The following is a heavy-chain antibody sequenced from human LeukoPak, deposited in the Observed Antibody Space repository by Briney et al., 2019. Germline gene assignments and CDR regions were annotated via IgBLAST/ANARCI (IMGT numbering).Heavy chain of an antibody. Sequence: ASETLSLTCTVSGGSIRSYYWSWIRQPAGKGLEWIGRIYSSGSTNYNPSLKSRVTMSVDTSKNQFSLKLSSVTAADTAVYYCARLKLSLGYYYMDVWGKGTTVTVSS. D-gene: IGHD3-16*01. V-gene: IGHV4-4*07. CDR3: ARLKLSLGYYYMDV. J-gene: IGHJ6*03. CDR2: IYSSGST. CDR1: GGSIRSYY.